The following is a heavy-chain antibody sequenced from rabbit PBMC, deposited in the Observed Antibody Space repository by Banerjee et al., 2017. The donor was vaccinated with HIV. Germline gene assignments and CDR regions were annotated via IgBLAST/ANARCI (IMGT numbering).Heavy chain of an antibody. Sequence: QSLEESGGDLVKPGASLTLTCTASGFSFSNKYVMCWVRQAPGKGLEWIACINTNSGNAVYASWAKGRFTISKTSSTTVTLQMTSLTAADTATYFCARDFPYSSSIGLWGQGTLVTVS. V-gene: IGHV1S40*01. CDR3: ARDFPYSSSIGL. CDR2: INTNSGNA. CDR1: GFSFSNKYV. D-gene: IGHD1-1*01. J-gene: IGHJ3*01.